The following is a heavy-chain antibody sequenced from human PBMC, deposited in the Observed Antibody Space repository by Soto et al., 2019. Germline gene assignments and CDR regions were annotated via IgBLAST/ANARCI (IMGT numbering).Heavy chain of an antibody. D-gene: IGHD3-16*01. CDR2: ISCSGGST. CDR3: AKGRFNRRSSLSFYYYYGMDV. V-gene: IGHV3-23*01. Sequence: QPGGSLRLSCAASGFTFSSYAMSWVRQAPGKGLEWVSAISCSGGSTYYADSVKGRFTISRDNSKNTLYLQMNSLRAEDTAVYYCAKGRFNRRSSLSFYYYYGMDVWGQGTTVTVSS. J-gene: IGHJ6*02. CDR1: GFTFSSYA.